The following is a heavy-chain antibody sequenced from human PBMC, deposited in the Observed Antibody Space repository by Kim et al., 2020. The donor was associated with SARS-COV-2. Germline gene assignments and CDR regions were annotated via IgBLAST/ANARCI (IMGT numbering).Heavy chain of an antibody. Sequence: GGSLRLSCAASGFTFSSNYMSWVRQAPGKGLEWVSVIYSVGSTYYSDSVKGRFTISRDNSKNTLYLQMNSLIAEDTAVYYCARVLKVRGTVVTRYYFDYWGQGTLVTVSS. CDR2: IYSVGST. V-gene: IGHV3-66*02. CDR3: ARVLKVRGTVVTRYYFDY. J-gene: IGHJ4*02. D-gene: IGHD3-10*01. CDR1: GFTFSSNY.